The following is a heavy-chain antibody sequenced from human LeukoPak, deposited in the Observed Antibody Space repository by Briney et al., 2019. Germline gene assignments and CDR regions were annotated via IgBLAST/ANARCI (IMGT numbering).Heavy chain of an antibody. V-gene: IGHV4-59*01. D-gene: IGHD5-18*01. CDR3: ARVGVDTAMAFDY. CDR2: IYYSGST. J-gene: IGHJ4*02. CDR1: GGSISSYY. Sequence: KSSETLSLTCTVSGGSISSYYWSWIRQPPGKGLEWIGYIYYSGSTNYNPSLKSRVTISVDTSKSQFSLKLSSVTAAGAAVYYCARVGVDTAMAFDYWGQGTLVTVSS.